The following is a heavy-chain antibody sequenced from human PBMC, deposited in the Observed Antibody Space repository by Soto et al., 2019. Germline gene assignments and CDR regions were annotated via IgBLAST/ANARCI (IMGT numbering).Heavy chain of an antibody. V-gene: IGHV1-69*04. CDR2: IIPILGIA. CDR3: ARDQVVAAPPAFDI. CDR1: GGTFSSYT. Sequence: SVKVSCKASGGTFSSYTISWVLQAPGQGLEWMGRIIPILGIANYAQKFQGRVTITADKSTSTAYMELSSLRSEDTAVYYCARDQVVAAPPAFDIWGQGTMVTVSS. D-gene: IGHD2-15*01. J-gene: IGHJ3*02.